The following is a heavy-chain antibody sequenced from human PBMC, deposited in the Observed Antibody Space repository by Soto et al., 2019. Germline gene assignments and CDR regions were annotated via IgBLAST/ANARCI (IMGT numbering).Heavy chain of an antibody. CDR2: MNPNSGNT. CDR1: GYTFTNYN. J-gene: IGHJ4*02. CDR3: ARAEPYSTSSLFDY. Sequence: QVQLVQSGAEVKKPGASVKVSCKTSGYTFTNYNINWVRQATGQGLEWMGWMNPNSGNTGYAQKFQGRVTMTRTTSITTAYMELSSLRSGDTAVYYCARAEPYSTSSLFDYWGQGTLVTVSS. V-gene: IGHV1-8*01. D-gene: IGHD6-6*01.